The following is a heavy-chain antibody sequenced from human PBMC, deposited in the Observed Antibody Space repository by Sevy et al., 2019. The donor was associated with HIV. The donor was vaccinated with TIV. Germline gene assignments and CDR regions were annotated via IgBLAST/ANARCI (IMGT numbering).Heavy chain of an antibody. CDR2: ISSSSSYT. D-gene: IGHD1-26*01. CDR1: GFTFSDYY. CDR3: ARSLRGYSGSYYFDY. J-gene: IGHJ4*02. V-gene: IGHV3-11*06. Sequence: GGSLTLSCAASGFTFSDYYMSWIRQAPGKGLEWVSYISSSSSYTNYADSVKGRFTISRDNAKNSLYLQMNSLRAEDTAVYYCARSLRGYSGSYYFDYWGQGTLVTVSS.